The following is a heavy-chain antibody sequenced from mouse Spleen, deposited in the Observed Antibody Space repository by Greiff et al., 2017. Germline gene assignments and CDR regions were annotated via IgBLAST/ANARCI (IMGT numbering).Heavy chain of an antibody. V-gene: IGHV1-63*02. CDR3: ARTGYRSYFDY. CDR2: IYPGGGYT. Sequence: QVQLQQSGAELVRPGTSVKISCKASGYTFTNYWLGWVKQRPGHGLEWIGDIYPGGGYTNYNEKFKGKATLTADTSSSTAYMQLSSLTSEDSAVYFCARTGYRSYFDYWGQGTTLTVSS. CDR1: GYTFTNYW. D-gene: IGHD2-14*01. J-gene: IGHJ2*01.